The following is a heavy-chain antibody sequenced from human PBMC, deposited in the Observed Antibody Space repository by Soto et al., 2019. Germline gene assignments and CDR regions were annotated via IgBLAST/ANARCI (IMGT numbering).Heavy chain of an antibody. V-gene: IGHV3-15*01. CDR3: TTVGYCSSTSCPEYFQH. Sequence: RLSCAASGFTFSNALMSWVRQAPVKGLEWVGRIKSKTDGGTTDYAAPVKGRFTISRDDSKHMLYLQMNSLKTEDTAVYYCTTVGYCSSTSCPEYFQHWGQGTLVTVSS. J-gene: IGHJ1*01. CDR1: GFTFSNAL. CDR2: IKSKTDGGTT. D-gene: IGHD2-2*03.